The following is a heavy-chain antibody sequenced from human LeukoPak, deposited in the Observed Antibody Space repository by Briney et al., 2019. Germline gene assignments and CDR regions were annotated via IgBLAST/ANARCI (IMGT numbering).Heavy chain of an antibody. Sequence: SETLSLTCTVSGGSISSYYWSWIRQPPGKGLEWIGYIYYSGSTNYNPSLKSRVTISVDTSKNHFSLTLSSVTAADTAVYYCARGHYDILIGYSDAFDIWGQGTMVTVSS. V-gene: IGHV4-59*01. CDR3: ARGHYDILIGYSDAFDI. J-gene: IGHJ3*02. CDR2: IYYSGST. CDR1: GGSISSYY. D-gene: IGHD3-9*01.